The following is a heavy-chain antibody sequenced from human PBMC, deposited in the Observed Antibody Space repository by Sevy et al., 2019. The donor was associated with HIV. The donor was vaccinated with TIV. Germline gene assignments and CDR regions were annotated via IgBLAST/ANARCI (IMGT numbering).Heavy chain of an antibody. D-gene: IGHD3-10*01. CDR2: ISSSCNYI. Sequence: GGSLRLSCAGSEFSFSTYTMNWVRQAPGKGLEWVSSISSSCNYIYYADSVKGRFTISRDNAKNSLYLQMNSLRAEDTAVYYCARPYGSGSWEAFDLWGQGTMVTVSS. J-gene: IGHJ3*01. CDR1: EFSFSTYT. V-gene: IGHV3-21*01. CDR3: ARPYGSGSWEAFDL.